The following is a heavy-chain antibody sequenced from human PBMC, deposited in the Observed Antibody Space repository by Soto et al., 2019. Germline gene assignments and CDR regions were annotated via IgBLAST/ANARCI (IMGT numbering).Heavy chain of an antibody. CDR3: AKVGHYYDSSGYYSDY. J-gene: IGHJ4*02. Sequence: QVQLVESGGGVVQPGRSLRLSCAASGFTFSSYGMHWVRQAPGKGLEWVAVISYDGSNKYYADSGKGRFTISRDNSKNTLYLQMNSLRAEDTAVYYCAKVGHYYDSSGYYSDYWGQGTLVTVSS. V-gene: IGHV3-30*18. CDR2: ISYDGSNK. D-gene: IGHD3-22*01. CDR1: GFTFSSYG.